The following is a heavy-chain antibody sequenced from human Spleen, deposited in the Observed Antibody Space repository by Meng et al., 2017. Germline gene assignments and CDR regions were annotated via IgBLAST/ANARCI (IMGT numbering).Heavy chain of an antibody. Sequence: GESLKISCKGSGYTFSSYWIGWVRQTPGKGLEWMGIIFPGDSNTRYSPSFQGQVTISADKSISTAYLQWSSLKASDTAIYYCARRVIAAAAYYFDYWGQGALVTVSS. V-gene: IGHV5-51*01. CDR2: IFPGDSNT. CDR1: GYTFSSYW. CDR3: ARRVIAAAAYYFDY. D-gene: IGHD6-13*01. J-gene: IGHJ4*02.